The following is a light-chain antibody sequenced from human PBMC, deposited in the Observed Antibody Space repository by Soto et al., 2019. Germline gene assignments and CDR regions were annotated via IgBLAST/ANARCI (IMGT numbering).Light chain of an antibody. CDR2: LGS. J-gene: IGKJ4*01. CDR3: MQALQTPT. Sequence: EIVLTQSPPSLPVTPGEPASIACRSSQSLLHSNGYNYLDWYLQKPGQSPQPLIFLGSNRASGVPDRVSGSGSCTDFTLKISRVEAEDVGVYYCMQALQTPTFGGGTKVEIK. V-gene: IGKV2-28*01. CDR1: QSLLHSNGYNY.